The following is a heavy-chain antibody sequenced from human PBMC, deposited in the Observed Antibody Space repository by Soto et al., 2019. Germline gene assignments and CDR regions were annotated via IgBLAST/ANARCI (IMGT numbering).Heavy chain of an antibody. CDR2: ISYNGDT. CDR1: DSSVSSSYW. V-gene: IGHV4-28*01. J-gene: IGHJ5*02. D-gene: IGHD1-1*01. Sequence: SETLSLTCAVSDSSVSSSYWWGWIRQPPGKGREWVGYISYNGDTYSNPSLKRRVSMSVDTSKNHFSLKLDSVTAIDTATYYCASIVAPGTQGWFDPLGQGTLVTVSS. CDR3: ASIVAPGTQGWFDP.